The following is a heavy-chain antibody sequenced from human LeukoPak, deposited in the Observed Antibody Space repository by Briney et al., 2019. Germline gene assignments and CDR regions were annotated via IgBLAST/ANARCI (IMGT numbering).Heavy chain of an antibody. Sequence: PSETLSLTRAVYGGSFSGYYWSWIRQPPGKGLEWIGEINHSGSTNNNPSLKSRVTISVDTSKNQFSLKLSSVTAADTAVYYCARGGGGMRIYGKNWFDPWGQGTLVTVSS. D-gene: IGHD3-16*01. V-gene: IGHV4-34*01. CDR2: INHSGST. J-gene: IGHJ5*02. CDR3: ARGGGGMRIYGKNWFDP. CDR1: GGSFSGYY.